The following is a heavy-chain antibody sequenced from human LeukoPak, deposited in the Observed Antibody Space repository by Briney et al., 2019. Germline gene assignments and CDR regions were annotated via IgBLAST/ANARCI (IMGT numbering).Heavy chain of an antibody. CDR2: IIPIFGTA. CDR1: GRTFSSYA. V-gene: IGHV1-69*01. CDR3: ARGSESQLLLFDY. J-gene: IGHJ4*02. Sequence: SVKVSCKASGRTFSSYAISWVRQAPGQGLEWMGGIIPIFGTAKHAQKFQGRVTITADESTSTAYMELSSLRSEDTAVYYCARGSESQLLLFDYWGQGTLVTVST. D-gene: IGHD2-15*01.